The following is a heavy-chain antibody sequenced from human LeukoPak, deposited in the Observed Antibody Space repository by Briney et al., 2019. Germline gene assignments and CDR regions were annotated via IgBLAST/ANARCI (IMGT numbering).Heavy chain of an antibody. J-gene: IGHJ6*02. Sequence: GGSLRLSCAASGFTFSSYDMHWVRQATGKGLEWVSAIGTAGDTYYPGSVKGRFTIPRENAKNSLYLQMNSLRAGDTAVYYCARGSGSYSNYYYYYGMDVWGQGTTVTVSS. CDR3: ARGSGSYSNYYYYYGMDV. CDR1: GFTFSSYD. V-gene: IGHV3-13*01. D-gene: IGHD1-26*01. CDR2: IGTAGDT.